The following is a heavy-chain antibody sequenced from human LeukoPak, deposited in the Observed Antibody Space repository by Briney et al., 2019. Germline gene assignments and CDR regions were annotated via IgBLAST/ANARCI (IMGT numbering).Heavy chain of an antibody. CDR2: ISGSGGST. V-gene: IGHV3-23*01. D-gene: IGHD3-22*01. CDR1: GFTFSSYA. J-gene: IGHJ4*02. Sequence: PGGSLRLSCAASGFTFSSYAMSWVRQAPGKGLEWVSAISGSGGSTYYADSVKGRFTISRDNSKNTLYLQMNSLRAEDTAVYYCAKDTSGYYARWGDYWVQGTLVTVSS. CDR3: AKDTSGYYARWGDY.